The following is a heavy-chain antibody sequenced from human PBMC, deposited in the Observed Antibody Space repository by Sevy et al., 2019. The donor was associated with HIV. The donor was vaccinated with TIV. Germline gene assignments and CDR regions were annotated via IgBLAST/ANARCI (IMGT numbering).Heavy chain of an antibody. D-gene: IGHD6-19*01. V-gene: IGHV1-8*02. J-gene: IGHJ6*02. Sequence: ASVKVSCEASGFNFRSYDIYWVRQAPGQGLEWMGWMNTNTGNTGFAQKFQGRVTMTRNYSISTAYMELSNLRSEDTAVYYCARVSGWHLRYGLDVWGQGTTVTVSS. CDR1: GFNFRSYD. CDR3: ARVSGWHLRYGLDV. CDR2: MNTNTGNT.